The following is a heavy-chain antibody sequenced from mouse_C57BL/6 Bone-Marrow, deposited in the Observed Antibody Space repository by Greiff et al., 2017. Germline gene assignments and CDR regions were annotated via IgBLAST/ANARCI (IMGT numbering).Heavy chain of an antibody. D-gene: IGHD2-4*01. CDR3: ARYDYDVAWFAY. V-gene: IGHV1-64*01. J-gene: IGHJ3*01. CDR2: IHPNRGST. CDR1: GYTFTSYW. Sequence: VQLQQPGAELVKPGASVKLSCKASGYTFTSYWMHWVKQRPGQGLEWIGMIHPNRGSTNYNEKFKSKATLTVDKSSSTAYMQLSSLTSEDSAVYYCARYDYDVAWFAYWGQGTLVTVSA.